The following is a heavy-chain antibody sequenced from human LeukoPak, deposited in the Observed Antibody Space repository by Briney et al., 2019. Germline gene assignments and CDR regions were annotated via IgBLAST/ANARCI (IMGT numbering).Heavy chain of an antibody. CDR3: ARDQTTPYSSGWLDY. J-gene: IGHJ4*02. CDR1: GRSIRSYH. V-gene: IGHV4-59*01. Sequence: SETLSLTRTVSGRSIRSYHWSWIRPPPRKGLEWIGYIYYSGRTNYNPSLESRVTISIDTSMQHFSLKLSSVTAADTALYYCARDQTTPYSSGWLDYWGQGTLVTVSS. D-gene: IGHD6-19*01. CDR2: IYYSGRT.